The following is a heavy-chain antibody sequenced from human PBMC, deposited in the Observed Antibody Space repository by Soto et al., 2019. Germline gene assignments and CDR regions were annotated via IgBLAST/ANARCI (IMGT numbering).Heavy chain of an antibody. CDR1: GYTFTSYA. Sequence: GASVKVSCEASGYTFTSYAMHWVRQAPGQRLEWMGWINAGNGNTKYSQKFQGRVTITRDTSASTAYMELSSLRSEDTAVYYCATPYYYDSSGYYPGARSYYYYGMDVWGQGTTVTVSS. CDR3: ATPYYYDSSGYYPGARSYYYYGMDV. V-gene: IGHV1-3*01. CDR2: INAGNGNT. D-gene: IGHD3-22*01. J-gene: IGHJ6*02.